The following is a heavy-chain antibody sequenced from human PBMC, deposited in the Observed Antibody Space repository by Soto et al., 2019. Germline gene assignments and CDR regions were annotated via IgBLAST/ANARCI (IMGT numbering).Heavy chain of an antibody. CDR3: ARGRGAAADYFDF. V-gene: IGHV3-11*06. Sequence: QVQLVESGGGLVKPGGSLRLSCAVSGFNFSDYYMTWIRQAPGKGLEWVSYISSSTSHTNYADSVKGRFTISRDNAKNSLFLQINSLRAEDTAVYYCARGRGAAADYFDFWGQGTLVTVSS. J-gene: IGHJ4*02. D-gene: IGHD6-13*01. CDR1: GFNFSDYY. CDR2: ISSSTSHT.